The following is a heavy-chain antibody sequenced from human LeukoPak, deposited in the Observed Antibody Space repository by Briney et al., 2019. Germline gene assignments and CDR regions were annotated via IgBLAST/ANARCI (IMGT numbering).Heavy chain of an antibody. V-gene: IGHV1-2*02. D-gene: IGHD3-3*01. CDR3: ARAPRPITIFGVVLSDAFDI. Sequence: ASVKVSCKASGYTFTGYYMHWVRQAPGQGLEWMGWINPNSGGTNYAQKLQGRVTMATDTSTSTAYMELRSLRSDDTAVYYCARAPRPITIFGVVLSDAFDIWGQGTMVTVSS. CDR2: INPNSGGT. CDR1: GYTFTGYY. J-gene: IGHJ3*02.